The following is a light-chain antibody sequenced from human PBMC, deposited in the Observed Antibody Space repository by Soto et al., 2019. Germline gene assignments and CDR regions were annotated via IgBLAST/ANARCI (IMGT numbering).Light chain of an antibody. J-gene: IGKJ5*01. V-gene: IGKV3-15*01. CDR3: QQYNNWPPIT. Sequence: EVVRTQSPAILSVSPGPGIALSGRASPIVSMNLAWIQQKPGQPPRLLIIGASTRATGVPDRFSGSGSGTDFTLTISRLQSEDFAVYYCQQYNNWPPITFGQGTRLEIK. CDR2: GAS. CDR1: PIVSMN.